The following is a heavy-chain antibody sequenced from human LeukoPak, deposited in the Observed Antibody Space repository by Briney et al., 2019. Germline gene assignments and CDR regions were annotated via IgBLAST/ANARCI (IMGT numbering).Heavy chain of an antibody. J-gene: IGHJ4*02. CDR1: GFTFSSYS. CDR3: AKELGYCSGTSCSPFDY. D-gene: IGHD2-2*01. CDR2: ISGGGGST. V-gene: IGHV3-23*01. Sequence: PGGSLRLSCAASGFTFSSYSMNWVRQAPGKGLEWVSGISGGGGSTYYADSVKGRFTISRDNSKNTLYLQMNSLRGEDTALYFCAKELGYCSGTSCSPFDYWGQGTLVTV.